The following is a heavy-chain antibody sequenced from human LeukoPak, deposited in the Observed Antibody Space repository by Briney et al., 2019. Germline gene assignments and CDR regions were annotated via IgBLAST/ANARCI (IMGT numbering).Heavy chain of an antibody. Sequence: PSETLSLTCAVYGGSFSGYYWSWIRQPPGKGLEWIGEINHSGSTNYNPSLKSRVTISVDTSKNQFSLKLSSVTAADTAVYYCASSSGTTGYYHYMDVWGKGTTVTVSS. V-gene: IGHV4-34*01. CDR3: ASSSGTTGYYHYMDV. CDR2: INHSGST. CDR1: GGSFSGYY. D-gene: IGHD1-14*01. J-gene: IGHJ6*03.